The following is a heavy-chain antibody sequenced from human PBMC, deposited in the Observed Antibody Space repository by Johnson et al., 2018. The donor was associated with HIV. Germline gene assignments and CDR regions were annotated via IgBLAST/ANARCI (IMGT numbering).Heavy chain of an antibody. D-gene: IGHD6-13*01. J-gene: IGHJ3*02. V-gene: IGHV3-15*01. CDR1: GFTFSNAW. CDR3: TTGTIGAAGLDAFDI. Sequence: LSCAASGFTFSNAWMSWVRQAPGKGLEWVGRIKSKTDGGTTDYAAPVKGRFTISRDDSKNTLYLQMNSLKTEDTAVYYCTTGTIGAAGLDAFDIWGQGTMVTVSS. CDR2: IKSKTDGGTT.